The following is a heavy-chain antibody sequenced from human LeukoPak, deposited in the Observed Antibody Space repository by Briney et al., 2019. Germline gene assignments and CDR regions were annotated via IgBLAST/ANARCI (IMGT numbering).Heavy chain of an antibody. CDR2: ISYDGSNK. D-gene: IGHD6-19*01. V-gene: IGHV3-30*04. Sequence: GGSLRLSCAASGFTFSSYAMHWVRQAPGKGLEWVAVISYDGSNKYYADSVKGRFTISRDNSKNTLYLQMNSLRAEDTAVYYCARERYSSGWYSLHYYYYGMDVWGQGTTVTVSS. J-gene: IGHJ6*02. CDR1: GFTFSSYA. CDR3: ARERYSSGWYSLHYYYYGMDV.